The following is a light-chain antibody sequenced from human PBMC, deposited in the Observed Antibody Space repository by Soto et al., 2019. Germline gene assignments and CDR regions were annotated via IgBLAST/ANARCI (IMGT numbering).Light chain of an antibody. CDR3: QQAYSFPWT. CDR1: PGISPW. J-gene: IGKJ1*01. CDR2: AAS. Sequence: DLQMTQSPSSVSASVGDRVTGTCRASPGISPWLAWYQQKPGRAPNLLIYAASSLHSGVPSRFSGSGSGTDFTLTISSLQPEDSATYYCQQAYSFPWTFGQGTKVEIK. V-gene: IGKV1-12*01.